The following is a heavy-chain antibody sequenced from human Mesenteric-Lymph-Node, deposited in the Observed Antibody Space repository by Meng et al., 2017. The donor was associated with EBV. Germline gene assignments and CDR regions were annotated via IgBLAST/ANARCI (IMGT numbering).Heavy chain of an antibody. CDR3: AGGDYVNQFNY. CDR1: GGSVNSGGYS. J-gene: IGHJ4*02. V-gene: IGHV4-30-2*06. CDR2: VHHSGLT. D-gene: IGHD4-17*01. Sequence: LQEAGQGLVKPSQTLSLTCTVSGGSVNSGGYSWSWIRQSPEKGLEWIGYVHHSGLTYYNPSLETRVIISLERSKNQFSLKLTSVTAADTAVYYCAGGDYVNQFNYWGQGTLVTVSS.